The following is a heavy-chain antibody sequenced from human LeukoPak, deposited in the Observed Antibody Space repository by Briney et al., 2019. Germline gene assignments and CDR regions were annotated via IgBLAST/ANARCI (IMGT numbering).Heavy chain of an antibody. CDR1: GGSISSSSYY. CDR2: IYYSGST. V-gene: IGHV4-39*07. D-gene: IGHD2-2*01. Sequence: SETLSLTCTVSGGSISSSSYYWCWIRQPPGKGLEGIGSIYYSGSTYYNPSLKSRVTISVDTSKNQFSLKLSSVTAADTAVYYCARGQVVVVPAANDAFDIWGQGTMVTVSS. J-gene: IGHJ3*02. CDR3: ARGQVVVVPAANDAFDI.